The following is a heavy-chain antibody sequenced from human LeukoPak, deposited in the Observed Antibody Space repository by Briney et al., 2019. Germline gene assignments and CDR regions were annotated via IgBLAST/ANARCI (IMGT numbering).Heavy chain of an antibody. CDR2: FSGSAGTT. J-gene: IGHJ4*02. CDR3: ARGVWFGESWAGY. Sequence: GGPLRLSCAASGFTFSSCAITWVRQAPGTGLDWGSAFSGSAGTTYYANSAKGRFTVYRDNSKNTLYLQMNSLKAEDTAVYYCARGVWFGESWAGYWGQGTLVTVSS. V-gene: IGHV3-23*01. CDR1: GFTFSSCA. D-gene: IGHD3-10*01.